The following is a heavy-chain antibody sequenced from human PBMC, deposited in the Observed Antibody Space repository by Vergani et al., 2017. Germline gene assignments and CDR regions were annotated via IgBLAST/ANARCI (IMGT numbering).Heavy chain of an antibody. CDR2: IFPSGNS. CDR1: GDSITNGGFS. D-gene: IGHD1-26*01. CDR3: ARAWLGAVVGYYCYMGV. J-gene: IGHJ6*03. V-gene: IGHV4-30-2*01. Sequence: QLQLQESGSGLVKPSQTLSLTCAVSGDSITNGGFSWNWLRQPPGKGPEWIGYIFPSGNSDYNPSLKNRVSISLDKSKNQFSLWVYSVSAADTSVYFCARAWLGAVVGYYCYMGVWGKGKTIVGSS.